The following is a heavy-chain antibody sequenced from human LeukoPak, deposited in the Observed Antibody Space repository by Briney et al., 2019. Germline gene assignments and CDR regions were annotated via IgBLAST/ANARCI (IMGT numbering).Heavy chain of an antibody. CDR3: ARHADSGFGELAFDY. V-gene: IGHV4-39*01. D-gene: IGHD3-10*01. CDR2: IYYSPST. J-gene: IGHJ4*02. CDR1: GASISSSSYY. Sequence: SETLSLTCSVSGASISSSSYYWGWGRQPPGEGVEWIGSIYYSPSTYYTPPLQRRLTISVDTSKHQFSLMLSSVTAADTAVYYCARHADSGFGELAFDYWGQGTLVTISS.